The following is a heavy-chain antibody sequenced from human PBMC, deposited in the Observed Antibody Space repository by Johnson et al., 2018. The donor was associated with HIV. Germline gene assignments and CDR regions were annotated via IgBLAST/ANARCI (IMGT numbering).Heavy chain of an antibody. CDR2: ISSNGGNK. V-gene: IGHV3-64*01. J-gene: IGHJ3*02. CDR3: ARCRDAYALLSAFDI. Sequence: VQLVESGGGLVQPGGSLRLSCAASGFTFSSYAMHWVRQAPGKGLEWVSVISSNGGNKYYANSVKGRFTFSRDNSKNTLYLQMGSLRAEDTAVYCCARCRDAYALLSAFDIWGQGTMVTVSS. D-gene: IGHD5-24*01. CDR1: GFTFSSYA.